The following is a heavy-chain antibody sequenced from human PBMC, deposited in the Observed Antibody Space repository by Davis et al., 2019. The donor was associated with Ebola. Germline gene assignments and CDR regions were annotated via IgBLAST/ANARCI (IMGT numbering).Heavy chain of an antibody. CDR3: ARDVVQYYHDSSGYSIRNKHFDY. V-gene: IGHV1-18*01. D-gene: IGHD3-22*01. CDR2: ISAYNGNT. CDR1: GYTFTSYG. J-gene: IGHJ4*02. Sequence: ASVKVSCKASGYTFTSYGISWVRQAPGQGLEWMGWISAYNGNTNYAQKLQGRVTMTTDTSTSTAYMELRSLRSDDTAVYYCARDVVQYYHDSSGYSIRNKHFDYWGQGTLVTVSS.